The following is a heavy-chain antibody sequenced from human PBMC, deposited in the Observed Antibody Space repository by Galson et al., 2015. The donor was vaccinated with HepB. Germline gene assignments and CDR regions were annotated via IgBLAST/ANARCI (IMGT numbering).Heavy chain of an antibody. CDR3: AREEADYGDYVGPESFDI. CDR1: GYTFTSYG. D-gene: IGHD4-17*01. J-gene: IGHJ3*02. V-gene: IGHV1-18*04. CDR2: ISAYNGNT. Sequence: SVKVSCKASGYTFTSYGISWVRQAPGQGLEWMGWISAYNGNTNYAQKLQGRVTMTTDTSTSTAYMELRSLRSDDTAVYYCAREEADYGDYVGPESFDIWGQGTMVTVSS.